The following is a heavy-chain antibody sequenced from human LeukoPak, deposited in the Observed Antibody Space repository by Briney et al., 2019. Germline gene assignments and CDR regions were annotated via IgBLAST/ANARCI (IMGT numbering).Heavy chain of an antibody. CDR3: ARGRYSYGYCAFDI. V-gene: IGHV4-34*01. CDR2: INHSGST. J-gene: IGHJ3*02. CDR1: GGSFSGYY. Sequence: SETLSLTCAVYGGSFSGYYWSWIRQPPGKGLEWIGEINHSGSTNYNPSLKSRVTISVDTSKNQFSLKLSSVTAADTAVYYCARGRYSYGYCAFDIWGQGTMATVSS. D-gene: IGHD5-18*01.